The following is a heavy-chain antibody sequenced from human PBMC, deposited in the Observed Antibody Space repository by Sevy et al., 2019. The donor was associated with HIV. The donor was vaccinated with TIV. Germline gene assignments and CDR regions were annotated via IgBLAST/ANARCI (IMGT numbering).Heavy chain of an antibody. J-gene: IGHJ4*02. CDR2: IKQDGSEK. V-gene: IGHV3-7*01. CDR3: ASDLTENRDSSWHIDY. D-gene: IGHD6-13*01. CDR1: GFTFSSYW. Sequence: GGSLRLSCAASGFTFSSYWMSWVRQAPGKGLEWVADIKQDGSEKYYVDSVKGRFTISRDNAKNSLYLQMNSLRAEDTAVYYCASDLTENRDSSWHIDYWGQGTLVTVSS.